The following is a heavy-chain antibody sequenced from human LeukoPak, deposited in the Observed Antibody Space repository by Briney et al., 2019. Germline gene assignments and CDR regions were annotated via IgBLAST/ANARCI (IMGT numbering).Heavy chain of an antibody. J-gene: IGHJ6*03. Sequence: PGGSLRLSCAASGFTFSSYAMHWVRQAPGKGLEWVAVISYDGSNKYYADSVKGRFTISRDNSKNTLYLQMNSLRAEDTAVYYCARNTVYYYYYMDVWGKGTTVTVSS. V-gene: IGHV3-30-3*01. CDR2: ISYDGSNK. D-gene: IGHD2-8*02. CDR1: GFTFSSYA. CDR3: ARNTVYYYYYMDV.